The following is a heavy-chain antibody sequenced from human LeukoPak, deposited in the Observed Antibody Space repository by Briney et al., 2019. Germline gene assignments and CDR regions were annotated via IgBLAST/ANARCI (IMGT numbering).Heavy chain of an antibody. J-gene: IGHJ4*02. CDR2: ISSSSSYI. CDR3: ARVRVEQWLVELDY. CDR1: GFTFSIFS. Sequence: GGSLRLSCAVSGFTFSIFSMNWVRHPPGEGLGWVSSISSSSSYIYYADSVKGRFTISRDNAKNSLYLQMNSLRAEDTAVYYCARVRVEQWLVELDYWGQGTLVTVSS. D-gene: IGHD6-19*01. V-gene: IGHV3-21*01.